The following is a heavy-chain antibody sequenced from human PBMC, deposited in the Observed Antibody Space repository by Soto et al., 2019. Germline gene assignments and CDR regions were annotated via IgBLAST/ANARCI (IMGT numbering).Heavy chain of an antibody. V-gene: IGHV4-31*03. CDR1: SDSISSGGYC. CDR3: AKSKARYSKDAFDI. CDR2: IYDSRST. D-gene: IGHD2-21*01. Sequence: SETLSLTCTVSSDSISSGGYCWSWIRQHPGEGLEWLGNIYDSRSTYYNPSLKSRVTISVDTSKNQFSLRLTSVTAADTAVYFCAKSKARYSKDAFDIWGRGTLVTVSS. J-gene: IGHJ3*02.